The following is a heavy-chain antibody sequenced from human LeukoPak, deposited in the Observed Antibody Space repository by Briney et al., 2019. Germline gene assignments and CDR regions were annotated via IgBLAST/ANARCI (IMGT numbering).Heavy chain of an antibody. D-gene: IGHD6-13*01. Sequence: PGGFLRLSCVGSGFTFNSYAMSWVRQAPGKGLEWVSGIRGSGGSTYYADSVKGRFTISRDNSKNTLYLQMNSLRAEDTAVYYCAKVSSSWYFDAFDMWGQGTMVTVSS. CDR3: AKVSSSWYFDAFDM. CDR2: IRGSGGST. CDR1: GFTFNSYA. J-gene: IGHJ3*02. V-gene: IGHV3-23*01.